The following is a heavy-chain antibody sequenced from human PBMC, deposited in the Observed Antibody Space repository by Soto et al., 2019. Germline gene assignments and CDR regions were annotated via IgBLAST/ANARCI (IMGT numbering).Heavy chain of an antibody. V-gene: IGHV3-23*01. CDR1: GFTFSTYG. CDR2: VSGSGSST. D-gene: IGHD6-13*01. Sequence: EVQLLESGGGLVQPGGSLRLSCAASGFTFSTYGMSWVRQAPGKGLEWVSAVSGSGSSTHYADSVKGRFTVSRDNSKNTLYLQMNSLRAEDTGIYYCAKVVAATGTDYWGQGTLVTVSS. CDR3: AKVVAATGTDY. J-gene: IGHJ4*02.